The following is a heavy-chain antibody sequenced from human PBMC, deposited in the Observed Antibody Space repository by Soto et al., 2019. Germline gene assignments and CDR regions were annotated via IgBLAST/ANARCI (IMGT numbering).Heavy chain of an antibody. CDR2: IYYSGST. Sequence: SENLSLTCTVSGGSISSSSYYWGWIRQPPGKLLEWIGSIYYSGSTYYNPSLKSRVTISVDTSKNQFSLKLSSVTAADTAVYYCARIVVTIFGVVIRAPRYYGMDVWGQGTTVTVSS. J-gene: IGHJ6*02. V-gene: IGHV4-39*07. CDR3: ARIVVTIFGVVIRAPRYYGMDV. CDR1: GGSISSSSYY. D-gene: IGHD3-3*01.